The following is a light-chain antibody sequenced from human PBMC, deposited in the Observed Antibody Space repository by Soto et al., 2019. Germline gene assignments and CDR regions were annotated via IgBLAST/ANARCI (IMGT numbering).Light chain of an antibody. CDR2: AAS. CDR1: QSISSY. J-gene: IGKJ4*01. V-gene: IGKV1-39*01. Sequence: DIQMTQSPSSLSASVGDRVTITCRAGQSISSYLNWYQQKPGKAPKLLIYAASSLQSGVPSRFSGSGSGTDFTLTISSLQPEDFATYYCQQRGTFGGGTKVDIK. CDR3: QQRGT.